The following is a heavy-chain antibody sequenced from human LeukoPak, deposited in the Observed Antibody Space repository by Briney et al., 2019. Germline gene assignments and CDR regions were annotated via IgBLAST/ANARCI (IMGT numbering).Heavy chain of an antibody. V-gene: IGHV3-23*01. Sequence: PGGALRLSCAASGFILSNSAMSWVRQAPGQGQEWLSLIVASSGSTFYADSVKRRFTISRDNSKNTLYLQMHNLRADDTAGYYCAKGAYDYIEIGYFDYWGQGTLVTASS. CDR1: GFILSNSA. CDR2: IVASSGST. J-gene: IGHJ4*02. D-gene: IGHD5-12*01. CDR3: AKGAYDYIEIGYFDY.